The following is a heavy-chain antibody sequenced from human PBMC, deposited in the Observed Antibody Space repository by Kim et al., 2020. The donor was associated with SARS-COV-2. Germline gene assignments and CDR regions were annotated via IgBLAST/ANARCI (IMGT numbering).Heavy chain of an antibody. J-gene: IGHJ6*02. Sequence: SETLSLTCTVSGGSISSSGYYWGWIRQPPGKGLEWIGNIYYSGSTYYNPSLKSRITISVDTSKNQFSLKLSSVTAADTAVYYSASIPLENCSSPSCIEKQWLSLYKYYGMDVWGHGTTVTVSS. CDR1: GGSISSSGYY. D-gene: IGHD2-2*01. V-gene: IGHV4-39*01. CDR2: IYYSGST. CDR3: ASIPLENCSSPSCIEKQWLSLYKYYGMDV.